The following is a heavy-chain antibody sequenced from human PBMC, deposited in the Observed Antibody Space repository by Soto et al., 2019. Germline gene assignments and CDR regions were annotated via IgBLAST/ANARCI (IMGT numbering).Heavy chain of an antibody. CDR2: INAGNSDT. V-gene: IGHV1-3*05. J-gene: IGHJ4*02. Sequence: QVQLVQSGAEEKKPGASVKVSCKASGYTFTSYAMHWVRQAPGQRLEWMGWINAGNSDTKYSQKFQGRVTITSDTSASTGYMELSSLRSEDKGVYYCARDFSMVGGAPEYWGQGTLVTVSS. CDR1: GYTFTSYA. D-gene: IGHD3-10*01. CDR3: ARDFSMVGGAPEY.